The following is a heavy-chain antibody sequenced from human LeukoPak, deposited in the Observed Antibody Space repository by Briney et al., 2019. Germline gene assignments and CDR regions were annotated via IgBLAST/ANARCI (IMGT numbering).Heavy chain of an antibody. CDR2: ISYDGSNK. Sequence: GGSLRLSCAASGFTFSSYAMHWVRQAPGKGLEWVAVISYDGSNKYYADSVKGRFTISRDNSKNTLYLQMNSLRAEDTAVYYCARDPQWGSGPLDYWGQGTLVTVSS. CDR1: GFTFSSYA. CDR3: ARDPQWGSGPLDY. J-gene: IGHJ4*02. V-gene: IGHV3-30-3*01. D-gene: IGHD6-19*01.